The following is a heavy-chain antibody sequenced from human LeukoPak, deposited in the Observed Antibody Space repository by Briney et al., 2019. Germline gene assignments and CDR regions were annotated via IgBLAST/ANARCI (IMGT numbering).Heavy chain of an antibody. V-gene: IGHV3-21*01. CDR1: GFTFSSYS. CDR2: ISSSSSYI. CDR3: ARSGDRDHDAFDI. Sequence: GGSLRLSCAASGFTFSSYSMNWVRQAPGKGLEWVSSISSSSSYIYYADSVKGRFTISRGNAKNSLYLQMNSLRAEDTAVYYCARSGDRDHDAFDIWGQGTMVTVSS. D-gene: IGHD3-10*01. J-gene: IGHJ3*02.